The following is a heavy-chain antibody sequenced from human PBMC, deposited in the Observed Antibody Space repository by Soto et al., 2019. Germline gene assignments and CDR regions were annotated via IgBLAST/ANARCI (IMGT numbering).Heavy chain of an antibody. CDR3: ARSQGGMLYNSYFDY. CDR1: GFTLDTRGLS. D-gene: IGHD2-8*01. J-gene: IGHJ4*02. Sequence: GSGPTLVNPTQTLTLTCSFSGFTLDTRGLSVSWIRQSPGKPLEWLAVIDWDGDRFYSESLKTRLSISKNTSKNQLVLTMTKTEPAYSATYFCARSQGGMLYNSYFDYWGQGTLVTVSS. CDR2: IDWDGDR. V-gene: IGHV2-70*13.